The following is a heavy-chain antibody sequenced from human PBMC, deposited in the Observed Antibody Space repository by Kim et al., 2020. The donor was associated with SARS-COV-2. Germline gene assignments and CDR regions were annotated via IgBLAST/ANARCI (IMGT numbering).Heavy chain of an antibody. CDR3: ARVSGWDRTYYFDY. J-gene: IGHJ4*02. V-gene: IGHV4-4*08. Sequence: NPSRKSRVTISVDTSKTQFSLKLSSATAADTAVYYCARVSGWDRTYYFDYWGQGTLVTVSS. D-gene: IGHD6-19*01.